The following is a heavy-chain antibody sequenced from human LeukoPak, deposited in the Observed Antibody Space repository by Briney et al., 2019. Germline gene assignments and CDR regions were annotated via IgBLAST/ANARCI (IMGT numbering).Heavy chain of an antibody. Sequence: SETLSLTCTVSGGSISSYYWSWIRQPPGKGLEWIGYIYYSGSTDYNPSLKSRVTISVDTSKNQFSLKLSSVTAADTAVYYCARAGVGYCSGGSCSNVPYYYGMDVWGQGTTVTVSS. J-gene: IGHJ6*02. V-gene: IGHV4-59*08. CDR2: IYYSGST. D-gene: IGHD2-15*01. CDR3: ARAGVGYCSGGSCSNVPYYYGMDV. CDR1: GGSISSYY.